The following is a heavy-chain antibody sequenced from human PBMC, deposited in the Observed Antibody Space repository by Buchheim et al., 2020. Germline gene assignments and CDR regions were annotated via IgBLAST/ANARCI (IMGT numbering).Heavy chain of an antibody. D-gene: IGHD4-17*01. CDR3: ARTHDYGDYVAWFDP. J-gene: IGHJ5*02. CDR1: GFTFSSYE. Sequence: EVQLVESGGGLVQPGGSLRLSCAASGFTFSSYEMNWVRQAPGKGLEWVSYISSSGSTIYYADSVKGRFTISRDNAKNSLYLQMNSLRAEDTALYHCARTHDYGDYVAWFDPWGQGTL. V-gene: IGHV3-48*03. CDR2: ISSSGSTI.